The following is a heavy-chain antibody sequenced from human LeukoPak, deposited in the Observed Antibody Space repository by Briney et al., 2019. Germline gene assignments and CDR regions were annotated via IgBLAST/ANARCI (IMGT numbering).Heavy chain of an antibody. CDR1: GFTFRSYA. CDR2: ISGSGGTT. CDR3: AKDLYLLWFGD. Sequence: GGSLRLSCAASGFTFRSYAMSWVRQAPGKGLEWVSGISGSGGTTYDADSVKGRFAISRDNSKNTLYLQMNSLRAEDTAIYYCAKDLYLLWFGDWGQGTLVTVSS. J-gene: IGHJ4*02. D-gene: IGHD3-10*01. V-gene: IGHV3-23*01.